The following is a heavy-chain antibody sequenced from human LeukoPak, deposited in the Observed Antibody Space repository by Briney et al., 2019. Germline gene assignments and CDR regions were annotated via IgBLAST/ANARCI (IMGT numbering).Heavy chain of an antibody. J-gene: IGHJ5*01. CDR3: ARDPYSSAYYDS. Sequence: GGSLRLSCAASGFTFSDYYMSWIRQAPGKGLEWVSYISSSGGTIYYADSVKGRFTISRDSAKNSLYLQMDSLRAEDTAVYYCARDPYSSAYYDSWGQGTLVTVSS. D-gene: IGHD6-19*01. CDR2: ISSSGGTI. V-gene: IGHV3-11*01. CDR1: GFTFSDYY.